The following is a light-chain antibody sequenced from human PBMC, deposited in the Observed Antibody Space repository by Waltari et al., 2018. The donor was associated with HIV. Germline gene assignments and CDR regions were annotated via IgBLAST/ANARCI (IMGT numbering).Light chain of an antibody. CDR3: QHRSSWPLYT. Sequence: EIVLTQSPATLSLSPGERATLSYRASQNVGRYLVWYQQKPGQSPRLLMYDASNRATGIPARFSGSGSGTDFTLTISSLEPEDFAVYYCQHRSSWPLYTFGQGTNLEIK. V-gene: IGKV3-11*01. CDR2: DAS. CDR1: QNVGRY. J-gene: IGKJ2*01.